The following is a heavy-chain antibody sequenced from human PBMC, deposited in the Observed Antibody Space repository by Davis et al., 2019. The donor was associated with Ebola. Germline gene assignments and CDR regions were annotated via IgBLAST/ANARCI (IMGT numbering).Heavy chain of an antibody. CDR2: IYSGGST. V-gene: IGHV3-23*03. Sequence: GGSLRLSCAASGFTFSIYAMNWVRQAPGKGLEWVSGIYSGGSTYCADSVKGRFTISRDNSKNTLFLQMNTLRAEDAAVYYCAGGTRSGWHLEYWGQGTLVTVSS. CDR3: AGGTRSGWHLEY. D-gene: IGHD6-19*01. J-gene: IGHJ4*02. CDR1: GFTFSIYA.